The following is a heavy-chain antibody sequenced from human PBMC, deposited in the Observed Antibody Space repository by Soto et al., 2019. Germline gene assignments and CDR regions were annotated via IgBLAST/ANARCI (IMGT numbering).Heavy chain of an antibody. J-gene: IGHJ4*02. CDR1: GYTFTSYA. Sequence: ASVKVSCKASGYTFTSYAMHWVRQAPGQGLERMGWINAGNGNTKYSQKFQGRVTITRDTSASTAYMELSSLRSEDTAVYYCARVGSSSSPTTPTLFDYWGQGTLVTVSS. CDR3: ARVGSSSSPTTPTLFDY. CDR2: INAGNGNT. V-gene: IGHV1-3*01. D-gene: IGHD6-6*01.